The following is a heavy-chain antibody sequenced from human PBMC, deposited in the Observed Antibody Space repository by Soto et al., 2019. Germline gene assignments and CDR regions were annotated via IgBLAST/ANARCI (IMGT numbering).Heavy chain of an antibody. CDR1: GYTFTSYG. CDR2: ISAYNGYT. V-gene: IGHV1-18*01. D-gene: IGHD1-26*01. Sequence: QVQLVQSGAEVKKPGASVKVSCKASGYTFTSYGICWVRQAPGQGLEWMGWISAYNGYTNYAQKLQGRVTKTTDTSTSTAYMELRSPRSDDTAVYYRARDRGSYALDYWGQGTLVTVSS. J-gene: IGHJ4*02. CDR3: ARDRGSYALDY.